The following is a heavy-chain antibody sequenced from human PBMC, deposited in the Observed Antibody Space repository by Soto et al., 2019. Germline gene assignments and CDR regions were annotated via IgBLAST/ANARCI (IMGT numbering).Heavy chain of an antibody. D-gene: IGHD1-1*01. CDR2: ISAHNGNT. CDR1: GYAFTTYG. V-gene: IGHV1-18*01. J-gene: IGHJ4*02. CDR3: ARGRYGDY. Sequence: QVHLVQSGAEVKKPGASVKVSCKGSGYAFTTYGITWVRQAPGQGLEWMGWISAHNGNTNYAQKLQGRVTVTRDTATSTAYMELRCLRSDDAAVYYCARGRYGDYGGQAAVVTVSS.